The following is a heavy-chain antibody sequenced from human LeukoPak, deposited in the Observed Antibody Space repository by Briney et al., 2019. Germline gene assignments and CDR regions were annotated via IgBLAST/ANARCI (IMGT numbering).Heavy chain of an antibody. J-gene: IGHJ4*02. Sequence: SETLSLTCTVSGGSVSTYYWSWIRQPPGKELEWIGYVSHSGNTNCNPSLKSRLTMSLDTSKNHFSLRLSSVSAADTAVYYCARAGRGWSFDYWGQGSLVTVSS. D-gene: IGHD6-19*01. CDR1: GGSVSTYY. V-gene: IGHV4-59*02. CDR2: VSHSGNT. CDR3: ARAGRGWSFDY.